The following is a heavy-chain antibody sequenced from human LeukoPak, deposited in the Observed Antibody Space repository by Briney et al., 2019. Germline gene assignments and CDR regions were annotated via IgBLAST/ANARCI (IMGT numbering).Heavy chain of an antibody. CDR3: AKRNSFSSGWYTD. D-gene: IGHD6-19*01. V-gene: IGHV3-23*01. CDR2: ITGDGSYT. CDR1: GFTFSGYS. J-gene: IGHJ4*02. Sequence: PGGSLRLSCTASGFTFSGYSMSWVRQAPGKGLEWVSAITGDGSYTNYADSVKGRFTTSRDNSNNMLYLLMNSLRAEDTAVYYCAKRNSFSSGWYTDWGQGTLVTVSS.